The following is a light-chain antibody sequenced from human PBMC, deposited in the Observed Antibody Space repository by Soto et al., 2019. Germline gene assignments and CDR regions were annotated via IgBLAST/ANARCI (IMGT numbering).Light chain of an antibody. V-gene: IGKV2-28*01. Sequence: DIVMTQSPLSLPVTPGEPASISCRSSQSILHSNGYNYLDWYLQKPGQSPQLLIYLGSNRDSGVPDRFSGSGSGTDFTLKISRVEAEDVGVYYCMQALQTPFTFGQGTRLEIK. CDR1: QSILHSNGYNY. CDR2: LGS. CDR3: MQALQTPFT. J-gene: IGKJ5*01.